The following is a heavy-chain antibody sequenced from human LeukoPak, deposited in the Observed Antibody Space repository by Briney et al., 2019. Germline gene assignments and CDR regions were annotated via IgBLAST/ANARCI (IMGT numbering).Heavy chain of an antibody. Sequence: GGSLRLSCAASGFTFSSYSMNWVRQAPGKVLEWVSSISSSSSYIYYADSVKGRFTISRDNAKNSLYLQMNSLRAEDTAVYYCARVSPRHYYMDVWGKGTTVTVSS. CDR1: GFTFSSYS. CDR2: ISSSSSYI. CDR3: ARVSPRHYYMDV. V-gene: IGHV3-21*01. J-gene: IGHJ6*03.